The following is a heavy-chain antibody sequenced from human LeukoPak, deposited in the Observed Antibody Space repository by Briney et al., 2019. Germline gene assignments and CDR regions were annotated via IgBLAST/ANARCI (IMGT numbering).Heavy chain of an antibody. CDR3: ARLTSPAASDF. CDR1: GLTFSNYA. CDR2: ISYDGNNK. Sequence: PGRSLRLPCAASGLTFSNYAFHWVRQASGKGLEWVAVISYDGNNKYYADSVKGRFTISRDNSKNTLYVQMNSLRAEDTAVYYCARLTSPAASDFWGRGTLVTVSS. D-gene: IGHD2-2*01. J-gene: IGHJ4*02. V-gene: IGHV3-30*04.